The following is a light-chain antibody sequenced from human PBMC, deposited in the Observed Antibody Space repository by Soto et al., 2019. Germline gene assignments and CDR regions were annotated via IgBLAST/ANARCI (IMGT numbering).Light chain of an antibody. CDR3: GTWDSSLSAVV. Sequence: QAVVTQPPSVSAAPGQTVTISCSGSSSNIGYNYVSWYQQLPGTAPKLLIYENNKRPSGIPDRFSGSKSGTSATLGITGLQTGDEADYYCGTWDSSLSAVVFGGGTKLTVL. J-gene: IGLJ2*01. V-gene: IGLV1-51*02. CDR2: ENN. CDR1: SSNIGYNY.